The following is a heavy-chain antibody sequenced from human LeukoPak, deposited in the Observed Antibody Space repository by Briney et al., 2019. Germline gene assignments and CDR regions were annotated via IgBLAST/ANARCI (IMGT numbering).Heavy chain of an antibody. Sequence: ASVKVSCKASGYTFTSYGISWVRQAPGQGLEWMGWISAYNGNTKYAQTLQGRVNMTTDTSTSTVYMELRSLRSDDTAVYYCTSTGYSGHDPLHYWGRGTLVTVSS. D-gene: IGHD5-12*01. CDR1: GYTFTSYG. CDR3: TSTGYSGHDPLHY. J-gene: IGHJ4*02. CDR2: ISAYNGNT. V-gene: IGHV1-18*01.